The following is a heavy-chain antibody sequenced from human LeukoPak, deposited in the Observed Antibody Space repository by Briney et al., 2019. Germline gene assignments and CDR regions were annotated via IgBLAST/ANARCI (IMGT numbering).Heavy chain of an antibody. CDR3: ARGQRGNKGLVRGVTPLSYYFDY. Sequence: SETLSLTCTVSGGSISSSSYYWGWIRQPPGKGLEWIGSIYYSGSTYYNPSLKSRVTISVDTSKNQFSLKLSSVTAADTAVYYCARGQRGNKGLVRGVTPLSYYFDYWGQGTLVTVSS. D-gene: IGHD2-21*02. J-gene: IGHJ4*02. V-gene: IGHV4-39*07. CDR2: IYYSGST. CDR1: GGSISSSSYY.